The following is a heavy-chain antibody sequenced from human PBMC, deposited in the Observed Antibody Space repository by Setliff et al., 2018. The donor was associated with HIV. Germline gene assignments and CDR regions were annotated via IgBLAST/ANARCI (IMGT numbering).Heavy chain of an antibody. CDR1: GGTFRSYG. Sequence: SVKVSCKASGGTFRSYGISWVRQAPGQGLEWMGGIIPIFGTADYAQKFQGRVTITADESSTTAYMDLSSLRSDDTAVYYCARVADIVARLDYWGQGTLVTVSS. D-gene: IGHD5-12*01. J-gene: IGHJ4*02. CDR2: IIPIFGTA. CDR3: ARVADIVARLDY. V-gene: IGHV1-69*13.